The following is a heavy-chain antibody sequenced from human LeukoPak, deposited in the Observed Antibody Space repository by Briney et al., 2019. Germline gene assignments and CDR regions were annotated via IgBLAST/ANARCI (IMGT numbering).Heavy chain of an antibody. Sequence: GASVKVSCKASGFTXTSSTMQWVRQARGQRLEWIGWTVVGSGNTHYAQKFQERVTITRDMSTSTAYMELSSLRSEDTAVYYCAAVRSSYYYYGMDVWGQGTTVTVSS. J-gene: IGHJ6*02. D-gene: IGHD6-6*01. V-gene: IGHV1-58*02. CDR1: GFTXTSST. CDR2: TVVGSGNT. CDR3: AAVRSSYYYYGMDV.